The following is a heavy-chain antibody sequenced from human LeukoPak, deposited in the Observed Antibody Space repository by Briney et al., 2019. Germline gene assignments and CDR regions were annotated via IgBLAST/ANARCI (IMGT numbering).Heavy chain of an antibody. V-gene: IGHV3-7*03. CDR1: GFTFSSYW. CDR3: AREGGLDV. CDR2: INHNGNVN. J-gene: IGHJ6*02. Sequence: GGSLRLSCAASGFTFSSYWMNWARQAPWKGLEWVASINHNGNVNYYVDSVKGRFTISRDNAKNSLYLQMSNLRAEDTAVYFCAREGGLDVWGQGATVTVSS.